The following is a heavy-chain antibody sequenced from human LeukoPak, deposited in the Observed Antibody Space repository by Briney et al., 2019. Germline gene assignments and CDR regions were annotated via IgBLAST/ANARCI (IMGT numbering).Heavy chain of an antibody. CDR1: GGSISSGGYS. V-gene: IGHV4-30-2*01. CDR3: ARGAYGDYST. D-gene: IGHD4-17*01. J-gene: IGHJ5*02. CDR2: IYHSGST. Sequence: PSETLSLTCAVSGGSISSGGYSWSWIRQPPGKGLEWIGYIYHSGSTYHNPSLKSRVTISVDRSKNQFSLKLSSVTAADTAVYYCARGAYGDYSTWGQGTLVTVSS.